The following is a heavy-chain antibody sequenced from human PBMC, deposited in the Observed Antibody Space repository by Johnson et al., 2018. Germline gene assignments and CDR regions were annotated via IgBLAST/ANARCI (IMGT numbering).Heavy chain of an antibody. J-gene: IGHJ1*01. CDR1: GFTFSSYG. V-gene: IGHV3-9*01. Sequence: VQLVESGGGVVQPGRSLRLSCAASGFTFSSYGMHWVRQAPGKGLEWVSGISWNSGSIGYADSVEGRFTISRDNAKNSLYLQMNSLRPEDTALYYCAKAPVGWLGEGAEYFQHWGQGTLVTVSS. CDR3: AKAPVGWLGEGAEYFQH. CDR2: ISWNSGSI. D-gene: IGHD3-3*01.